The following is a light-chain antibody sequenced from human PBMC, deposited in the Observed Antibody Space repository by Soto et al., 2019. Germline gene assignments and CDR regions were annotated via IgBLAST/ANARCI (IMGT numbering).Light chain of an antibody. CDR1: QSITGW. J-gene: IGKJ1*01. CDR2: KAS. Sequence: DIQMTQSPPTLSASVGDRVTTSCRSSQSITGWLAWFQQKPGKAPKLLISKASKLESGVPSRFSGSGSGTDFTLTISGLQPDDFATYYCQQYNPYSPWTFGQGTKVDIK. CDR3: QQYNPYSPWT. V-gene: IGKV1-5*03.